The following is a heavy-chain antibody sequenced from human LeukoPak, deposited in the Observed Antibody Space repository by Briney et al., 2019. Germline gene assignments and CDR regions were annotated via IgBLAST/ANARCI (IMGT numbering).Heavy chain of an antibody. Sequence: GRSLRLSCAASGFTFSSSAMHWVRQAPAKGLEWEAVISYDGTKKYYADSVKGRFTISRDNSNNTLYLQMNSLRAEDTAVYYCARAYCSSTSCYAPDYWGQGTLVTVSS. CDR2: ISYDGTKK. D-gene: IGHD2-2*01. J-gene: IGHJ4*01. CDR3: ARAYCSSTSCYAPDY. V-gene: IGHV3-30*04. CDR1: GFTFSSSA.